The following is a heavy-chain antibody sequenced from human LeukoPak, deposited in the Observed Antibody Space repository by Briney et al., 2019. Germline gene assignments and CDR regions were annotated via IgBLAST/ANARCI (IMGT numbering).Heavy chain of an antibody. CDR1: GFMFSSYA. Sequence: PGGSLRLSCAASGFMFSSYAMTWVRQAPGKGLEWVSSISGRGGSTYYADSVRGRFTTSRDNSRNTMYLLMNSLRVDDTAVYYCVKDFRAYPYYMDVWGKGTTVTVSS. CDR2: ISGRGGST. D-gene: IGHD3-16*01. J-gene: IGHJ6*03. CDR3: VKDFRAYPYYMDV. V-gene: IGHV3-23*01.